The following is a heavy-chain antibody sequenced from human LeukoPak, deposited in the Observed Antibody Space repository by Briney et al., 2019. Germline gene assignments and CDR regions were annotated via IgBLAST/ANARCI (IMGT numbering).Heavy chain of an antibody. V-gene: IGHV3-23*01. CDR1: GFTFSSYG. CDR3: AKADYGSRTIYYMDV. D-gene: IGHD3-10*01. J-gene: IGHJ6*03. CDR2: ISGSGGST. Sequence: PGGTLRLSCAASGFTFSSYGMSWVRQAPGKGLEWVSAISGSGGSTYYADSVKGRFTISRDNSKNTLYLQMNGLRAEDTAVYYCAKADYGSRTIYYMDVWGKGTTVTISS.